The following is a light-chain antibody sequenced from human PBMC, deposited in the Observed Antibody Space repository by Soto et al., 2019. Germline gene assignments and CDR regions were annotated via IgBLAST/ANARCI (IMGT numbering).Light chain of an antibody. CDR1: QSISSY. CDR3: QQFNTYPT. Sequence: DIQMTQSPSSLSASVGDRVTITCRASQSISSYLNWYQQKPGKAPKLLIYAASSLESGVPSRFSGSGSGTDFTLTISSLQPEDFATYHCQQFNTYPTFGGGTKVDIK. J-gene: IGKJ4*01. CDR2: AAS. V-gene: IGKV1-39*01.